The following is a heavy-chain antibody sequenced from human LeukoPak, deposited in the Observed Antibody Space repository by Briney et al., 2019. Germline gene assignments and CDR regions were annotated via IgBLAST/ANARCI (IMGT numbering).Heavy chain of an antibody. Sequence: SETLSLTCAVYGGSFSNYYWGWIRQPPGKGLEWIGNIFYSGSTYYSPSLKSRVTISLDTSRNQFSLKLNSVTAADTAIYYCAKSNGYGLVDIWGQGTMVTVSS. CDR1: GGSFSNYY. CDR3: AKSNGYGLVDI. J-gene: IGHJ3*02. D-gene: IGHD3-10*01. V-gene: IGHV4-34*12. CDR2: IFYSGST.